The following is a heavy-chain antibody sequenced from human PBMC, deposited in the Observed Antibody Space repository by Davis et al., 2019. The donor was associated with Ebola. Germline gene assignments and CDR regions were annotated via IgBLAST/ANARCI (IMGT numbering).Heavy chain of an antibody. CDR2: IYYSGST. CDR1: GGSISSGDYY. Sequence: MPSETLSLTCAVSGGSISSGDYYWSWIRQPPGKGLEWIGYIYYSGSTNYNPSLKSRVTISVDTSKNQFSLKLSSVTAADTAVYYCARGGIAVAGVDDAFDIWGQGTMVTVSS. D-gene: IGHD6-19*01. J-gene: IGHJ3*02. CDR3: ARGGIAVAGVDDAFDI. V-gene: IGHV4-30-4*01.